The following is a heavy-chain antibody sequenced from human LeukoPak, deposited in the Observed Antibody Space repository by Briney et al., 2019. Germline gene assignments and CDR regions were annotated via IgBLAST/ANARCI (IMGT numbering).Heavy chain of an antibody. D-gene: IGHD3/OR15-3a*01. Sequence: SETLSLTCTVSGGSISSSSYYWGWIRQPPGKGLEWIGSIYYSGSTYYNPSLKSRVTISVDSSKNQFSLKLSSVTAADTAVYYCARMIYYFDYWGQGTLVTVSS. V-gene: IGHV4-39*01. CDR3: ARMIYYFDY. J-gene: IGHJ4*02. CDR1: GGSISSSSYY. CDR2: IYYSGST.